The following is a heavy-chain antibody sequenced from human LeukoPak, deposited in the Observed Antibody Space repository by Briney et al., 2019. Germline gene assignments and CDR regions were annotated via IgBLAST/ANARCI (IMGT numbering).Heavy chain of an antibody. D-gene: IGHD2-21*01. V-gene: IGHV3-21*01. J-gene: IGHJ4*02. CDR2: ISSSSSYI. CDR3: ARDRTNSRSFDY. CDR1: GFTSSSYS. Sequence: GGSLRLSCAASGFTSSSYSMNWVRQAPGKGLEWVSSISSSSSYIYYADSVKGRFTISRDNAKNSLYLQMNSLRAEDTAVYYCARDRTNSRSFDYWGQGTLVTVSS.